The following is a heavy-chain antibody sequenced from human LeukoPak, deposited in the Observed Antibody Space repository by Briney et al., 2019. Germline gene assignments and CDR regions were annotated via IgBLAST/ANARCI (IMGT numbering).Heavy chain of an antibody. D-gene: IGHD4-23*01. CDR3: ARHGPWDYGGNSGEWFDP. V-gene: IGHV3-11*06. CDR1: GFTFSDYY. Sequence: GGSLRLSCAASGFTFSDYYMSWIRQAPGKGLEWVSYISISSSYTNYADSVKGRFTISRDNAKNSLYLQMNSLRAEDTAVYYCARHGPWDYGGNSGEWFDPWGQGTLVTVSS. CDR2: ISISSSYT. J-gene: IGHJ5*02.